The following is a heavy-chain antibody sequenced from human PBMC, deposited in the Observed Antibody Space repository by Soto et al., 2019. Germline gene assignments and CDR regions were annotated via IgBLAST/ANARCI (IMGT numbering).Heavy chain of an antibody. V-gene: IGHV1-8*01. J-gene: IGHJ4*02. D-gene: IGHD2-15*01. CDR2: MNPNSGNT. CDR3: ARGSCISTSCYWSGGSCYHDDY. CDR1: GYTFTSYD. Sequence: QVQLVQSGAEVKKPGASVKVSCKASGYTFTSYDINWVRQATGQGLEWMGWMNPNSGNTGYAQKFQGRVTMTRNTSISTAYRALSSLRSEDTAVYYCARGSCISTSCYWSGGSCYHDDYWGQGTLVTVSS.